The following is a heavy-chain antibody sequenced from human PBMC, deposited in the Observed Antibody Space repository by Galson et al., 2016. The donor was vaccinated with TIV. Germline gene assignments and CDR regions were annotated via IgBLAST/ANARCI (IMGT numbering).Heavy chain of an antibody. CDR3: AKVGARGYGDYPYYLEY. CDR2: ISFDGNNQ. D-gene: IGHD4-17*01. J-gene: IGHJ4*02. V-gene: IGHV3-30*18. Sequence: GKGLEWVTLISFDGNNQYYADSVKGRFTSSRDNSKNTMYLHMNSLRTEDTAVYYCAKVGARGYGDYPYYLEYWGQGTLVTVSS.